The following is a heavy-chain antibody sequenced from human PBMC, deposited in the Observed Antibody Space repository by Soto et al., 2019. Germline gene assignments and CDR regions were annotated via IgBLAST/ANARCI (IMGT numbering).Heavy chain of an antibody. D-gene: IGHD2-21*01. CDR2: IIPILGIA. J-gene: IGHJ5*02. Sequence: QVQLVQSGAEVKKPGSSVKVSCKASGGTFSSYTISWVRQAPGQGLEWMGRIIPILGIANYAQKFQGRVTITADKSTSTAYMELSSLRSEDTAVYYCARDLGCIPRNWFDPGGQGTLVTVSS. CDR3: ARDLGCIPRNWFDP. CDR1: GGTFSSYT. V-gene: IGHV1-69*08.